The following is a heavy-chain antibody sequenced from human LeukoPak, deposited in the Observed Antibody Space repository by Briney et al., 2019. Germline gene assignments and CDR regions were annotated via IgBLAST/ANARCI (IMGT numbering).Heavy chain of an antibody. V-gene: IGHV3-30-3*01. J-gene: IGHJ4*02. Sequence: PGGSLRLSCAASGFTFSSYAMHWVRQAPGKGLEWVAVISYDGSNKYYADSVKGRFTISRDNSKNTLYLQMNSLRAEDTAVYYCARDSDSSGIYFDYWGQGTLVTVSS. CDR1: GFTFSSYA. D-gene: IGHD3-22*01. CDR2: ISYDGSNK. CDR3: ARDSDSSGIYFDY.